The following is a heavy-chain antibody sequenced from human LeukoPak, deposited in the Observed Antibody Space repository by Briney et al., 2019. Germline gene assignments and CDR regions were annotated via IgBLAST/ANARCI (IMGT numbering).Heavy chain of an antibody. V-gene: IGHV3-23*01. CDR3: GKTTVGYSSGQKPAWPVDF. Sequence: GGSLRLSCEASGFTFGSHAMFWVRQAPGKGLEWVAGIFGSGGSPHYADSVKGRFTISRDNPRNTVYLQINSLRDDDTAVYYCGKTTVGYSSGQKPAWPVDFWGQGTLVTVSS. CDR1: GFTFGSHA. CDR2: IFGSGGSP. J-gene: IGHJ4*02. D-gene: IGHD5-18*01.